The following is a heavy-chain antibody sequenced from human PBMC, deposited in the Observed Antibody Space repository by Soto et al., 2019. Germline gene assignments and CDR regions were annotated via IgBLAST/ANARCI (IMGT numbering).Heavy chain of an antibody. D-gene: IGHD3-3*01. CDR2: IRGSGGNK. J-gene: IGHJ4*02. CDR1: GFTFSSYG. CDR3: AISASDFWSGYLIY. Sequence: GFLRLSCAASGFTFSSYGMHWVRQAPGKGLEWVAVIRGSGGNKYYADSVKGRFTISRDNSKNTLYLQMSSLRAEDTAVYYCAISASDFWSGYLIYWGQGTLVTVSS. V-gene: IGHV3-33*08.